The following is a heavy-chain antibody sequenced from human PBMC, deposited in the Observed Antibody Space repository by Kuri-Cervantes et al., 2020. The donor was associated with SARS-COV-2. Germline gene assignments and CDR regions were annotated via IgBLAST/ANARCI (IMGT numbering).Heavy chain of an antibody. CDR2: INHSGST. V-gene: IGHV4-34*01. CDR1: GGSISSHY. CDR3: ARGQALFYDYVWGSYARGGPSVDY. D-gene: IGHD3-16*01. Sequence: GSLRLSCTVSGGSISSHYWSWIRQPPGKGLEWIGEINHSGSTNYNPSLKSRVTISVDTSKNQFSLKLSSVIAADTAVYYCARGQALFYDYVWGSYARGGPSVDYWGQGTLVTVSS. J-gene: IGHJ4*02.